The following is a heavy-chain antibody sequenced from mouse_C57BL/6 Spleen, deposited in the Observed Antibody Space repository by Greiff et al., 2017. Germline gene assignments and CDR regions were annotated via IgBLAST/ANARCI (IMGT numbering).Heavy chain of an antibody. CDR3: DRGYFDV. J-gene: IGHJ1*03. CDR2: IDPEDGET. CDR1: GYNITDYY. Sequence: VQLQQSGAELVKPGASVKLSCTASGYNITDYYMHWVKQRPEQGLEWIGRIDPEDGETKYAPKFQGKATLTADTSSNTAYLQLSSLTSEDTAVCYCDRGYFDVWGTGTTVTVSS. V-gene: IGHV14-2*01.